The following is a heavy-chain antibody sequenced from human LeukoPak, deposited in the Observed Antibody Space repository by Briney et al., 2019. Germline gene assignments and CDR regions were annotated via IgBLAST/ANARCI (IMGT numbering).Heavy chain of an antibody. J-gene: IGHJ4*02. CDR2: INHSGST. CDR3: ARFDDSSGYYPQYYFDY. D-gene: IGHD3-22*01. CDR1: GGSFSGYY. V-gene: IGHV4-34*01. Sequence: SETLSLTCAVYGGSFSGYYWSWLRQPPGKGLEWIGEINHSGSTNYNPSLKSRVTISVDTSKNQFSLKLSSVTAADTAVYYCARFDDSSGYYPQYYFDYWGQGTLVTVSS.